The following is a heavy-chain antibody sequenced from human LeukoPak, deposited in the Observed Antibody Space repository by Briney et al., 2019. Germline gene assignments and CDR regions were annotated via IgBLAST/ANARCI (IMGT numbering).Heavy chain of an antibody. Sequence: GASVKVSCKVSGYTLTELSMHWVRQAPGKGLEWMGGFDSEDGATIYAQKFQGRVTMTEDTSTDTAYMELSSLRSEDTAVYYYATVLYYYDSSGYHNWFDPWGQGTLVTVSS. CDR2: FDSEDGAT. D-gene: IGHD3-22*01. V-gene: IGHV1-24*01. J-gene: IGHJ5*02. CDR3: ATVLYYYDSSGYHNWFDP. CDR1: GYTLTELS.